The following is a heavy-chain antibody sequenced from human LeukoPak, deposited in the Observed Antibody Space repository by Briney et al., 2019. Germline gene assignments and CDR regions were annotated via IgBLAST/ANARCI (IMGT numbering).Heavy chain of an antibody. CDR1: GFSFSNFY. V-gene: IGHV3-11*06. D-gene: IGHD3-22*01. Sequence: PGGSLRLSCAASGFSFSNFYMSWIRQAPGKGLEWVSYISSSSTYTNSADSVRGRFTISRDNAKNSLYLQMNCLRVEDTAVYYCARESDSSGYYDYWGQGTLVTVSS. CDR3: ARESDSSGYYDY. J-gene: IGHJ4*02. CDR2: ISSSSTYT.